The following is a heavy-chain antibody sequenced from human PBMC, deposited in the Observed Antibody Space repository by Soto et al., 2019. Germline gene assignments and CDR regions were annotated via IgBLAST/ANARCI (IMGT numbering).Heavy chain of an antibody. CDR3: AKAGWVATPRSFFDY. D-gene: IGHD5-12*01. V-gene: IGHV3-30*18. J-gene: IGHJ4*02. Sequence: GGPRRLSCAASGWTFCSYGMHWVRQAPGKGLEWVAVISYDGSNKYYADSVKGRFTISRDNSKNTLYLQMNSLRAEDTAVYYCAKAGWVATPRSFFDYWGQGTLVTVSS. CDR1: GWTFCSYG. CDR2: ISYDGSNK.